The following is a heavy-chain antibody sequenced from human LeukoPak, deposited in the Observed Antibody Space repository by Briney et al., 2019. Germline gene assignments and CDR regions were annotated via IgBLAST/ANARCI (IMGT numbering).Heavy chain of an antibody. CDR1: GFTFSSYA. D-gene: IGHD6-13*01. Sequence: GGSLRLSCAASGFTFSSYAMHWVRQAPGKGLEWVAVISYDGSNKYYADSVKGRFTISRDNSKNTLYLQMNSLRAEDTAVYYCAASYSSSWYYYYYYYMDVWGKGTTVTVSS. CDR3: AASYSSSWYYYYYYYMDV. V-gene: IGHV3-30*04. J-gene: IGHJ6*03. CDR2: ISYDGSNK.